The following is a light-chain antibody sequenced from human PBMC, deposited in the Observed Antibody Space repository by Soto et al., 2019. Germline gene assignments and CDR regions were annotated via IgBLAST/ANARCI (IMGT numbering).Light chain of an antibody. CDR3: QQYGGSPWT. Sequence: EIVLTQSPGTLSLSPGERATLSCRASQSVSSSYLAWYQQKPGQAPRLLIYGASSRATGIPDRFSGSGSGTDFTLTISRLGPEDVAVYYCQQYGGSPWTFGQGTKLEIK. CDR2: GAS. J-gene: IGKJ1*01. V-gene: IGKV3-20*01. CDR1: QSVSSSY.